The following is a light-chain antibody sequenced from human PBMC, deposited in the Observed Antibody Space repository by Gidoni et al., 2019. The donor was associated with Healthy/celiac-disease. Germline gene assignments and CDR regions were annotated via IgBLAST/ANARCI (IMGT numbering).Light chain of an antibody. CDR2: KAS. CDR3: QQYNSYSKT. Sequence: DIQLPQSPSTLSASVGDRVTITCRASQSISSWLAWYQQKPGKSPKRLIYKASSLESGVPSRFSGSGSGREVTLTISSLQPDDFATYYCQQYNSYSKTFGQGTKVEIK. CDR1: QSISSW. J-gene: IGKJ1*01. V-gene: IGKV1-5*03.